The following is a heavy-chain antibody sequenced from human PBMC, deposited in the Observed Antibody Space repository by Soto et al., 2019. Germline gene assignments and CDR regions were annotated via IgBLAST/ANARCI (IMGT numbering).Heavy chain of an antibody. D-gene: IGHD3-22*01. J-gene: IGHJ2*01. CDR1: GGSISSGGYY. CDR2: IYYSGST. CDR3: ARERQITMIPLYFDL. Sequence: QVQLQESGPGLVKPSQTLSLTCTVSGGSISSGGYYWSWIRQHPGKGLEWIGYIYYSGSTYYNPSLKSRVTTXXEXSXIQFSLKLSSVTAADTAVYYCARERQITMIPLYFDLWGRGTLVTVSS. V-gene: IGHV4-31*03.